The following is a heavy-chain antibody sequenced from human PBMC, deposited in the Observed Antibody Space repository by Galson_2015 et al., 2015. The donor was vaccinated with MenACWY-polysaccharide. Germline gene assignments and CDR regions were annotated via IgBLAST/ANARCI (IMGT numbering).Heavy chain of an antibody. J-gene: IGHJ3*02. CDR3: ARGASQVGGLASWSFDI. V-gene: IGHV3-33*01. CDR2: IQYDGSNK. D-gene: IGHD1-26*01. Sequence: SLRLSCAASGSRFSNSGMHWVRQAPGKGLEWVAVIQYDGSNKVYADSVKGRFTISEDNSENTLYLQMNSLRAEDTAVYYCARGASQVGGLASWSFDIWGPGTMVTVSS. CDR1: GSRFSNSG.